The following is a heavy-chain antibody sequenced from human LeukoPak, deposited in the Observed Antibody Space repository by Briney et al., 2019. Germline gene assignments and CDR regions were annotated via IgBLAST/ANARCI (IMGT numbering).Heavy chain of an antibody. CDR3: AKDAHGAGWNWFDP. CDR1: GFSFRSYA. CDR2: ISGSGGST. J-gene: IGHJ5*02. D-gene: IGHD2-15*01. V-gene: IGHV3-23*01. Sequence: GGSLRLSCAASGFSFRSYAMGWVRQAPGKGLEWVSVISGSGGSTYYVDSVKGRFAISRDDSKNTVYLQMNSLRADDTAVYYCAKDAHGAGWNWFDPWGQGTLVTVAS.